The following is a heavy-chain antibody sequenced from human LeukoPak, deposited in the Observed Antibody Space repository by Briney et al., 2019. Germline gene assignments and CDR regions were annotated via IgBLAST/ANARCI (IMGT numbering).Heavy chain of an antibody. V-gene: IGHV4-34*01. Sequence: SETLSLTCAVYGRSFSGYYWSWIRQPPGKGLEWIGEINHSGSTNYNPSLKSRVTISVDTSKNQFSLKLTSVTAADTAVYYCASRRYSSSWRKFDYWGQGTLVTVSS. CDR3: ASRRYSSSWRKFDY. D-gene: IGHD6-13*01. CDR2: INHSGST. J-gene: IGHJ4*02. CDR1: GRSFSGYY.